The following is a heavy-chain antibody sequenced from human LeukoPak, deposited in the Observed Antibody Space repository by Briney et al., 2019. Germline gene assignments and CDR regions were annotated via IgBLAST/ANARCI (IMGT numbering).Heavy chain of an antibody. Sequence: PGGSLRLSCAASGFTFSSYWMSWFRQAPGKGLEWLSHISGSGRTIHYADSVKGRLTASRDTAKNSLYLQMNDLRAEDTAVYYCAKDLTGTYGFDFWAKGQWSPSLQ. V-gene: IGHV3-48*04. J-gene: IGHJ3*01. CDR1: GFTFSSYW. CDR2: ISGSGRTI. CDR3: AKDLTGTYGFDF. D-gene: IGHD7-27*01.